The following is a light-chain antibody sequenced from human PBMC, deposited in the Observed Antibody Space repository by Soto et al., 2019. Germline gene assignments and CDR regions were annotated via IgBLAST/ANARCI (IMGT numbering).Light chain of an antibody. CDR3: SSYSSSTTLV. CDR1: SSDVGGYNY. CDR2: EVS. J-gene: IGLJ2*01. Sequence: QSVLTQPASMSGSPGQSITISCTGTSSDVGGYNYVSWYQQHPGKVPKLMIYEVSHRPSGVSNRFSGSKSGNTASLTIYGLQAEDEADYYCSSYSSSTTLVFGGGTKVTVL. V-gene: IGLV2-14*01.